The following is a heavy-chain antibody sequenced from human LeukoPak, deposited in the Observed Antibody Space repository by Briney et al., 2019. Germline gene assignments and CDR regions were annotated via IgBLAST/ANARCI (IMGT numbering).Heavy chain of an antibody. D-gene: IGHD3-16*02. J-gene: IGHJ4*02. V-gene: IGHV3-74*01. CDR1: GFTFSSYW. CDR3: ARAFAPFYVWGSYRPPDSFDY. CDR2: INSDGSST. Sequence: PGGSLRLSCAASGFTFSSYWMHWVRQAPGKGLVWVSHINSDGSSTSYADSVKGRFTISRDNAKNTLYLQMNSLRAEDTAVYYCARAFAPFYVWGSYRPPDSFDYWGQGTLVTVSS.